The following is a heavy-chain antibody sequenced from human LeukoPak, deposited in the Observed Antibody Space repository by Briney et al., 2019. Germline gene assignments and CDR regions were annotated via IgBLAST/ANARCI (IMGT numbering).Heavy chain of an antibody. Sequence: GGCLRLSCAASDFTFSMSAMNWVRQAPGKGLEWVAAVSGSGDAADYADSVKGRFTISRDNSKNTLYLQMNSLRAEDTAVYYCARDRGRWFGELSGAHDYWGQGTLVTVSS. V-gene: IGHV3-23*01. D-gene: IGHD3-10*01. CDR3: ARDRGRWFGELSGAHDY. CDR1: DFTFSMSA. CDR2: VSGSGDAA. J-gene: IGHJ4*02.